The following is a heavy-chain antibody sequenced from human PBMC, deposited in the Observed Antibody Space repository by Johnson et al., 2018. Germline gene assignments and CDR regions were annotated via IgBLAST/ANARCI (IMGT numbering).Heavy chain of an antibody. CDR3: ARGSGYDYYYKYYSKDV. V-gene: IGHV4-34*01. Sequence: QVQLQQWVAGLLKPSETLSLNCAVYAGSFRGYYWSWIRQPPGKGLVWIGELNHSGSTHYDPSLNSRVTISVDTSKNHFSLKLNSVTAADTAVYYCARGSGYDYYYKYYSKDVGGQGTTVSVSS. D-gene: IGHD5-12*01. CDR1: AGSFRGYY. J-gene: IGHJ6*02. CDR2: LNHSGST.